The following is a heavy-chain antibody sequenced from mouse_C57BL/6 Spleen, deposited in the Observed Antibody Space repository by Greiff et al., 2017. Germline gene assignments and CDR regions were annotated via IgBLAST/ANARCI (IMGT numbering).Heavy chain of an antibody. J-gene: IGHJ3*01. CDR2: ISDGGSYT. V-gene: IGHV5-4*03. CDR1: GFTFSSYA. D-gene: IGHD1-1*01. Sequence: EVKLMESGGGLVKPGGSLKLSCAASGFTFSSYAMSWVRQTPEKRLEWVATISDGGSYTYYPDNVQGRFTISRDNAKNTLYLQMSHMKSEDTAMYYCAREFITTVEGGAGFAYWGQGTLVTVAA. CDR3: AREFITTVEGGAGFAY.